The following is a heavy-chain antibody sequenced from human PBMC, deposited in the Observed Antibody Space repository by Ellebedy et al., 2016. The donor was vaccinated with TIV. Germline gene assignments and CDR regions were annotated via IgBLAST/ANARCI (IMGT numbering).Heavy chain of an antibody. J-gene: IGHJ4*02. CDR3: ARVPYDILTGYPKTYFDY. D-gene: IGHD3-9*01. Sequence: ASVKVSCKASGGTFSSYAISWVRQAPGQGLEWMGWISAYNGNTNYAQKLQGRVTMTTDTSTSTAYMELRSLRSDDTAVYYCARVPYDILTGYPKTYFDYWGQGTLVTVSS. CDR2: ISAYNGNT. V-gene: IGHV1-18*01. CDR1: GGTFSSYA.